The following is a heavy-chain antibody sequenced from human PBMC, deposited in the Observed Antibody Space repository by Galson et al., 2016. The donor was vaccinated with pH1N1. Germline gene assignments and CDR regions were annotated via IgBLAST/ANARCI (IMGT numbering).Heavy chain of an antibody. CDR3: AIILSTDYDFWSSYNLPFDL. J-gene: IGHJ4*02. CDR1: GYTFTDNF. V-gene: IGHV1-2*02. Sequence: SVKVSCKASGYTFTDNFIHWVRQTPGQGLEWLGWINPDSGGTNYAQSFNDRVTMTRYTSINTIFMQLSSLRSDATAIYFCAIILSTDYDFWSSYNLPFDLCGQGTLVTVAS. CDR2: INPDSGGT. D-gene: IGHD3-3*01.